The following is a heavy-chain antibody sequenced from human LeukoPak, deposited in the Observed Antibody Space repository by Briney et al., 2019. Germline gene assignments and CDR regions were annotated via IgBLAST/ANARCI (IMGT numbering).Heavy chain of an antibody. CDR1: GYTFTSYD. V-gene: IGHV1-8*01. CDR3: ARRGGCSSTSCYTGYYYYGMDV. D-gene: IGHD2-2*02. Sequence: ASVKVSCKASGYTFTSYDINWVRQATGQGLEWMGWMNPNSGNTGYAQKFQGRVTMTRDTSISTAYMELSSLRSEDTAVYYCARRGGCSSTSCYTGYYYYGMDVWGQGTTVTVPS. CDR2: MNPNSGNT. J-gene: IGHJ6*02.